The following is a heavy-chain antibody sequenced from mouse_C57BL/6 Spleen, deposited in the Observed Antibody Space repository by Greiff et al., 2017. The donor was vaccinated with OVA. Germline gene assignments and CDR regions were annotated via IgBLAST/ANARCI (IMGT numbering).Heavy chain of an antibody. CDR1: GYTFTDYY. V-gene: IGHV1-26*01. Sequence: EVQLQQSGPELVKPGASVKISCKASGYTFTDYYMNWVKQSHGKSLEWIGDINPNNGGTSYNQKFKGKATLTVDKSSSTAYMELRSLTSEDSAVYYCARYYGSSYIDYWGQGTTLTVSS. CDR3: ARYYGSSYIDY. D-gene: IGHD1-1*01. J-gene: IGHJ2*01. CDR2: INPNNGGT.